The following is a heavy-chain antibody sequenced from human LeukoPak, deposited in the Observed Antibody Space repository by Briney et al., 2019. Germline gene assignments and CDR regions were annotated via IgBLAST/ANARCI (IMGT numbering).Heavy chain of an antibody. V-gene: IGHV3-21*06. J-gene: IGHJ4*02. CDR1: GFTFSSYT. Sequence: SGGSLRLSCEASGFTFSSYTMNWVRQAPGEGLEWVSSITSSSSSIYYADSVKGRITISRDNAKNSLYLQMNSLRAEDTAVYYCARGLYSSSWYDFDYWGQGILVSVSS. CDR3: ARGLYSSSWYDFDY. CDR2: ITSSSSSI. D-gene: IGHD6-13*01.